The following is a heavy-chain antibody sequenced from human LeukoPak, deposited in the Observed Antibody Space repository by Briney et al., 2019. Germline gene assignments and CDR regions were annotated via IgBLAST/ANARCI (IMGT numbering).Heavy chain of an antibody. Sequence: GGSLRLSCAASGFTFSTYWMHWVRQAPGKGLEWVSYISSSGGTIYYADSVKGRFTISRDNAKNSLYLQMNSLRAEDTAVYYCARDRGGMGATSFDYWGQGTLVTVSS. CDR2: ISSSGGTI. CDR3: ARDRGGMGATSFDY. D-gene: IGHD1-26*01. CDR1: GFTFSTYW. V-gene: IGHV3-48*04. J-gene: IGHJ4*02.